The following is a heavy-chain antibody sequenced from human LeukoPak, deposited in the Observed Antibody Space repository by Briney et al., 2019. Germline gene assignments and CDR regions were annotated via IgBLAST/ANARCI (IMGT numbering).Heavy chain of an antibody. CDR1: GASISSASYY. J-gene: IGHJ4*02. Sequence: SETLCLTCTVSGASISSASYYWSWIRQPPGKRLEWIVYIYYSGSTNYNLSLKSRLTISLDTSKNQFSLNLSSVTAADTAVYYCARVIGAAPYYFDYWGQGTLVTVSS. V-gene: IGHV4-61*01. D-gene: IGHD2/OR15-2a*01. CDR2: IYYSGST. CDR3: ARVIGAAPYYFDY.